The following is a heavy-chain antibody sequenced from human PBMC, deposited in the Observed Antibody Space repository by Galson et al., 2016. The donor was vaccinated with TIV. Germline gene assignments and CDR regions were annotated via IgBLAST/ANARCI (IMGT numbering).Heavy chain of an antibody. CDR3: ARSLVQGVVSQYHGMDV. Sequence: YADSVKGRFTISRGDAKNSLYLQMNSLRGEDTAVYYCARSLVQGVVSQYHGMDVWGQGTTVTVSS. D-gene: IGHD3-10*01. V-gene: IGHV3-7*03. J-gene: IGHJ6*02.